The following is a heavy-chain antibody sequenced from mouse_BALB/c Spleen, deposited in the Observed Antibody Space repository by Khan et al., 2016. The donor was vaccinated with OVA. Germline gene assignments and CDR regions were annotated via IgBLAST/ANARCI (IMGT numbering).Heavy chain of an antibody. V-gene: IGHV2-2*01. CDR3: ARSSYKYDFAY. CDR2: IRSGGNT. D-gene: IGHD2-14*01. Sequence: QVQLKQSGPGLVQPSQSLSITCTVSGFSLTTYGLHWFRQSPGKGLEWLGVIRSGGNTDYNAGFISRLSITKDNSKSQVFFKMNSLQPDDTAMYYCARSSYKYDFAYWGQGTLVTVSA. CDR1: GFSLTTYG. J-gene: IGHJ3*01.